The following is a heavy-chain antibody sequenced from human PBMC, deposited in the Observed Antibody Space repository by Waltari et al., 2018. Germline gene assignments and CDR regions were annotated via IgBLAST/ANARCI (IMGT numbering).Heavy chain of an antibody. CDR3: ARLNIVVVPAAKNYFDY. D-gene: IGHD2-2*01. CDR2: IYYSGST. CDR1: GGSIRRRSYY. V-gene: IGHV4-39*01. J-gene: IGHJ4*02. Sequence: QLQLQESGPGLVTPSETLSLPCTVSGGSIRRRSYYWGWIPQPPGKGLEWIGSIYYSGSTYYNPSLKSRITRSVDTSKTQFSLKLSSVTAADTAVYYCARLNIVVVPAAKNYFDYWGQGTLVTVSS.